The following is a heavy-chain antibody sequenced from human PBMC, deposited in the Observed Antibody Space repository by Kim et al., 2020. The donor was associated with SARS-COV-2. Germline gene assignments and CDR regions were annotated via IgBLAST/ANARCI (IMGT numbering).Heavy chain of an antibody. V-gene: IGHV3-23*01. J-gene: IGHJ6*02. Sequence: GGSLRLSCAASRFTFSSYAMSWVRQAPGKGLEWVSSISGSGGSTYYADSVKGRFTISRDNSKNTLYLQMDSLRVDDTAVYYCACDPQTIVTATTEDCYYYGMDVWGQGTTVAVSS. CDR2: ISGSGGST. CDR3: ACDPQTIVTATTEDCYYYGMDV. D-gene: IGHD1-7*01. CDR1: RFTFSSYA.